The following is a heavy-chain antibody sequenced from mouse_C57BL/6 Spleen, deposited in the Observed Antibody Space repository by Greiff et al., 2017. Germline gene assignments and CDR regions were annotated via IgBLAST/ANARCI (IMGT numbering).Heavy chain of an antibody. Sequence: EVQLQQSGAELVRPGASVKLSCTASGFNIKDDYMHWVKQRPEQGLEWIGWIDPENGDTEYASKFQGKATITADTSSNTAYLQLSSLTSEDTAVYYCTRGGGYYYYWGQGTTLTVSS. J-gene: IGHJ2*01. CDR3: TRGGGYYYY. V-gene: IGHV14-4*01. D-gene: IGHD2-3*01. CDR2: IDPENGDT. CDR1: GFNIKDDY.